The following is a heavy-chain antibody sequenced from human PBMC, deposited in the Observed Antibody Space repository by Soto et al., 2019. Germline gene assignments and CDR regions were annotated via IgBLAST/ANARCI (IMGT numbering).Heavy chain of an antibody. D-gene: IGHD2-2*01. V-gene: IGHV1-3*01. CDR2: INAGNGNT. Sequence: ASVKVSCKASGYTFTSYAMHWVRQAPGQRLEWMGWINAGNGNTKYSQKFQGRVTITRDTSASTAYMELSSLRSEDTAVYYCARVPKTGTSCLDYWGQGTLVTVSS. CDR1: GYTFTSYA. CDR3: ARVPKTGTSCLDY. J-gene: IGHJ4*02.